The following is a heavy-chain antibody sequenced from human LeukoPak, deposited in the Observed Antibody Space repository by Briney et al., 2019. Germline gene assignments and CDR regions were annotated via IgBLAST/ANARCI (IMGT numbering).Heavy chain of an antibody. Sequence: PSETLSLTCTVSGGSISSSSYYWGWIRQPPGKGLEWIGSIYYSGSTYYNPSLKSRVTISVDTSKNQFSLKLSSVTAADTAVYYCARFGMAGTSPYYYYYYGMDVWGQGTTVTVSS. CDR2: IYYSGST. CDR1: GGSISSSSYY. V-gene: IGHV4-39*07. CDR3: ARFGMAGTSPYYYYYYGMDV. J-gene: IGHJ6*02. D-gene: IGHD6-19*01.